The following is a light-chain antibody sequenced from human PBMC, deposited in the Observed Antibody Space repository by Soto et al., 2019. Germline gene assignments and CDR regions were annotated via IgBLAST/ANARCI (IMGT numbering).Light chain of an antibody. CDR3: QHRSQWPLT. CDR2: DAS. J-gene: IGKJ4*01. CDR1: QSVSNF. Sequence: EIVLTQSPATLSLSPGERATLSCRASQSVSNFLAWYQRRPGQAPRLLIYDASNRATGIPGRFSGSGSGTDLTPPLSSLEAEDFGVYYCQHRSQWPLTFGGGTNVEIK. V-gene: IGKV3-11*01.